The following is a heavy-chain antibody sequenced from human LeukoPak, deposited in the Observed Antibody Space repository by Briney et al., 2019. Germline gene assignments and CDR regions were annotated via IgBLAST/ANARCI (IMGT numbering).Heavy chain of an antibody. CDR2: ISSSSSYI. Sequence: GGSLRLSCAASGFTFSSYSMNWVRQAPGKGLEWVSSISSSSSYIYYADSVKGQFTISRDNAKNSLYLQMNSLRAEDTAVYYCARYGSGSYPQNDYWGQGTLVTVSS. CDR1: GFTFSSYS. V-gene: IGHV3-21*01. D-gene: IGHD3-10*01. CDR3: ARYGSGSYPQNDY. J-gene: IGHJ4*02.